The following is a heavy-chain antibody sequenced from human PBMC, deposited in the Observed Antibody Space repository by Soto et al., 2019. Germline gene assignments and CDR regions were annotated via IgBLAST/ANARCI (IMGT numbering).Heavy chain of an antibody. CDR2: ISGGGAST. D-gene: IGHD6-19*01. CDR3: AKSQWLVQDYYGMDV. Sequence: GGSLRLSCVASGFTFNKYALAWVRQAPGKGLEWVSAISGGGASTYDADSVKGRFTISRDNSNNTLYLQMNSLRAEDTAVYYCAKSQWLVQDYYGMDVWGQGTTVTVSS. J-gene: IGHJ6*02. V-gene: IGHV3-23*01. CDR1: GFTFNKYA.